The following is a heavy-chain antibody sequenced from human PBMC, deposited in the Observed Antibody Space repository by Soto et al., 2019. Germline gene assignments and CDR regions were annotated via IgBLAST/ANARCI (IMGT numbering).Heavy chain of an antibody. CDR3: ARIHSALIEF. D-gene: IGHD6-13*01. CDR2: ISYSGST. J-gene: IGHJ6*02. V-gene: IGHV4-61*01. Sequence: SETLSLTCAVSGASVSSGSYQWSWIRQPPGKGLEWIGYISYSGSTDYNPSLESRVTISADTSKNQFSLKLSSVTAADTAVYYCARIHSALIEFSGQGTTVTVSS. CDR1: GASVSSGSYQ.